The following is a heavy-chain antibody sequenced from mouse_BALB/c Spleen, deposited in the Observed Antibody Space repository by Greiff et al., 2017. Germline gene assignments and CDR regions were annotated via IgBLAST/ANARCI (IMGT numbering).Heavy chain of an antibody. CDR2: INSNGGST. CDR1: GFTFSSYG. J-gene: IGHJ4*01. CDR3: ARGRYDRDYYAMDY. Sequence: VQLKESGGGLVQPGGSLKLSCAASGFTFSSYGMSWVRQTPDKRLELVATINSNGGSTYYPDSVKGRFTISRDNAKNTLYLQMSSLKSEDTAMYYCARGRYDRDYYAMDYWGQGTSVTVSS. V-gene: IGHV5-6-3*01. D-gene: IGHD2-14*01.